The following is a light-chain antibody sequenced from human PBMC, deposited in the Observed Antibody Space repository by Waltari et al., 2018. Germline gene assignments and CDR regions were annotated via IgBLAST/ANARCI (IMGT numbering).Light chain of an antibody. J-gene: IGKJ4*01. Sequence: IQLTQSPSSLSASAGDRVAITCRASQGIRSFLAWYQQKPGKAPKLLIYAASTLQSGVPSRFSGSGSGTDFSLTISSLQPEDFATYYCQQFNSYPLTFGRGTKVEIK. CDR2: AAS. CDR3: QQFNSYPLT. V-gene: IGKV1-9*01. CDR1: QGIRSF.